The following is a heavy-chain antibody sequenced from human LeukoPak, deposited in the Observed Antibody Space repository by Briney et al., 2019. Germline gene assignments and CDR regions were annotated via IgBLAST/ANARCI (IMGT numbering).Heavy chain of an antibody. J-gene: IGHJ4*02. Sequence: SETLSLTCIVSGASLSTYYGTWIRQAPGKGLEWIGYIFYSGGTNYNSSLKSRVTLSIDTSKNQFSLELTSVTAADTAVYYCARIGAAGTRYYFDYWSQGTLVTVSS. CDR3: ARIGAAGTRYYFDY. V-gene: IGHV4-59*01. D-gene: IGHD6-13*01. CDR1: GASLSTYY. CDR2: IFYSGGT.